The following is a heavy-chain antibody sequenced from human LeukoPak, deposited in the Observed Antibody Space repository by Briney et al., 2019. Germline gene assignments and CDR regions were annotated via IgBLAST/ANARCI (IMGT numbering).Heavy chain of an antibody. CDR3: AKESGSGVAFDY. J-gene: IGHJ4*02. CDR2: ISYDGRDK. Sequence: GGSLRLSCAASGFTFSSSSMNWVRQAPGKGLEWVAVISYDGRDKYYADSWKGRFTISRDNSKNTLYLQMNSLRTEDTSVFYCAKESGSGVAFDYWGQGTLVTVSS. V-gene: IGHV3-30*18. CDR1: GFTFSSSS. D-gene: IGHD7-27*01.